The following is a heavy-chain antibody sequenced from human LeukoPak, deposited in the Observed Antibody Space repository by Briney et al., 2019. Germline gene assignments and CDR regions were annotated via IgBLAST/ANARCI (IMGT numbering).Heavy chain of an antibody. CDR1: GGTVSSYA. CDR3: ARLSCSSTSCGYYFDY. Sequence: SVKVSCKASGGTVSSYAISWVRQAPGQGLEWRGRIIPIFGTANYAQKFQGRVTITTDESTSTAYMELSSLRSEDTAVYYCARLSCSSTSCGYYFDYWGQGTLVTVSS. D-gene: IGHD2-2*01. J-gene: IGHJ4*02. V-gene: IGHV1-69*05. CDR2: IIPIFGTA.